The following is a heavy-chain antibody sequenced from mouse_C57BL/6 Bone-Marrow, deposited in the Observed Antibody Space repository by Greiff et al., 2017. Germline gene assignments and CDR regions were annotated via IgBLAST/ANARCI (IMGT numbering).Heavy chain of an antibody. V-gene: IGHV1-39*01. D-gene: IGHD1-1*01. CDR1: GYSFTDYN. J-gene: IGHJ4*01. CDR2: INPNYGTT. Sequence: VQLQQSGPELVQPGASVKISCKASGYSFTDYNMNWVKQSNGKSLEWIGVINPNYGTTSYNQQFKGKATLTVDQSSSTAYMQLNSLTSEDSAIYYCAREGTTTGLGLYYYAMDYWSQGTSVTVSS. CDR3: AREGTTTGLGLYYYAMDY.